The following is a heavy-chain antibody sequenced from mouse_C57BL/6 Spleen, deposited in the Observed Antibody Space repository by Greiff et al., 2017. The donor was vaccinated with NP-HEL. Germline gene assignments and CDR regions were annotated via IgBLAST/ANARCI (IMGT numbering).Heavy chain of an antibody. CDR2: IYPGDGDT. J-gene: IGHJ2*01. CDR1: GYAFSSSW. Sequence: QVQLQQPGPELVKPGASVKISCKASGYAFSSSWMNWVKQRPGKGLEWIGRIYPGDGDTNYNGKFKGKATLTEDKSSSTAYMQLSSLTDDDAAVYFCARVGTGIVPGYWGQGTTLTVSS. D-gene: IGHD3-1*01. V-gene: IGHV1-82*01. CDR3: ARVGTGIVPGY.